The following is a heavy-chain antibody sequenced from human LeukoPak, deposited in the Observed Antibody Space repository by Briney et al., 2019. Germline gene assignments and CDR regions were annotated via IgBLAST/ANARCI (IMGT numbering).Heavy chain of an antibody. D-gene: IGHD3-22*01. V-gene: IGHV3-33*01. Sequence: GGSLRLSCAASGFTFSSYGMHWVRQAPGKGLEWVAVIWYDGSNKYYADSVKGRFTISRDNSKNTLYLQMNSLRAEDTAVYYCAGDGDYYDSSGYVLAYWGQGTLVTVSS. CDR2: IWYDGSNK. J-gene: IGHJ4*02. CDR1: GFTFSSYG. CDR3: AGDGDYYDSSGYVLAY.